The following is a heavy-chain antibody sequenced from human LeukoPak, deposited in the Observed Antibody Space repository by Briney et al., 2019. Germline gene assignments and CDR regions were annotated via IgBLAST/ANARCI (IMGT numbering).Heavy chain of an antibody. Sequence: ASVKVSCKASGYTFTGYYMHWVRQAPGQGLESMGWINPNSGGTNYAQKFQGWVTMTRDTSISTAYMEPSRLRSDDTAVYYCARGGYSGYDSWFDPWGQGTLVTVSS. V-gene: IGHV1-2*04. CDR1: GYTFTGYY. CDR2: INPNSGGT. D-gene: IGHD5-12*01. J-gene: IGHJ5*02. CDR3: ARGGYSGYDSWFDP.